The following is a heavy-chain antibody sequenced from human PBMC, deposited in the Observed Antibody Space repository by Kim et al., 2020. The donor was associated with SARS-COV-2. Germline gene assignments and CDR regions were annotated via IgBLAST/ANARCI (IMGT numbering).Heavy chain of an antibody. V-gene: IGHV1-3*01. D-gene: IGHD6-19*01. Sequence: ASVKVSCKASGYTFTSYAMHWVRQAPGQRLEWMGWINGGNGNTKYSQKFQGRVTITRDTSASTAYMELSSLRSEDTAVYYCARDLSGWYGGFYWGQGTLVTVSS. CDR1: GYTFTSYA. CDR3: ARDLSGWYGGFY. J-gene: IGHJ4*02. CDR2: INGGNGNT.